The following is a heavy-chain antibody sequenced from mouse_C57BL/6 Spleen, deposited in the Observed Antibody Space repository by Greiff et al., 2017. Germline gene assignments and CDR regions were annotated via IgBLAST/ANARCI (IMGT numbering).Heavy chain of an antibody. J-gene: IGHJ2*01. D-gene: IGHD2-3*01. V-gene: IGHV1-63*01. CDR1: GYTFTNYC. CDR2: IYPCGGYT. CDR3: ERSDDGYYYFGY. Sequence: VQLQQSGPELVKPGASVKMSCTASGYTFTNYCIGWVKQRPGHGLAWIGDIYPCGGYTNYNQKFKGKATLTADKSSSTAYMQFSRLTSEDSAIYARERSDDGYYYFGYWGQGTTVTVS.